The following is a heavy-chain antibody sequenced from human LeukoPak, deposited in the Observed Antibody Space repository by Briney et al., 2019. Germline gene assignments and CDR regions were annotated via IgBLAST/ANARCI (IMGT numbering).Heavy chain of an antibody. CDR2: IKQDGSET. D-gene: IGHD5-12*01. J-gene: IGHJ4*02. CDR3: ARGRYSGYMYYFGY. V-gene: IGHV3-7*01. Sequence: GGSLRLSCAASGFTFSRYWMTWVRQAPGKGLEWVANIKQDGSETYYVDAVKGRFTISRDNAKSSLYLQMNSLRVDDTAVYFCARGRYSGYMYYFGYWGQGTLVTVSS. CDR1: GFTFSRYW.